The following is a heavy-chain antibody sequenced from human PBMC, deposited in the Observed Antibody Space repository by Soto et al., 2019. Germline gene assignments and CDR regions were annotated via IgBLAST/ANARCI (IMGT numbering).Heavy chain of an antibody. V-gene: IGHV3-33*01. Sequence: VGSLRLSCAASGFTFSSYGMHWVRQAPGKGLEWVAVIWYDGSNKYYADSVKGRFTISRDNSKNTLYLQMNSLRAEGTAVYYCARVAYSSSSYYYYYGMDVWGQGTTVTVSS. D-gene: IGHD6-6*01. CDR3: ARVAYSSSSYYYYYGMDV. CDR2: IWYDGSNK. CDR1: GFTFSSYG. J-gene: IGHJ6*02.